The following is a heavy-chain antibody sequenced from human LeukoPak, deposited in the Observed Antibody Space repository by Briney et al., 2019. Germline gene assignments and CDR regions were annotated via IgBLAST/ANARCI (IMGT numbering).Heavy chain of an antibody. Sequence: PGGSLRLSCAASGFTFSTYAMSWVRQAPGKGLEWVSAISGSGDNGDNTYYADSVKGQFTISRDNSKNTLYLQMNSLSAEDAAVYYCAKVYGQYSYGARLDHWGQGTLVTVSS. J-gene: IGHJ4*02. CDR3: AKVYGQYSYGARLDH. CDR1: GFTFSTYA. D-gene: IGHD5-18*01. V-gene: IGHV3-23*01. CDR2: ISGSGDNGDNT.